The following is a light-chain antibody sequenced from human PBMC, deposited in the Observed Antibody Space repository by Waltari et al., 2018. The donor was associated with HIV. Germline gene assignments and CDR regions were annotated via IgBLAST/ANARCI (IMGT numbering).Light chain of an antibody. CDR3: SSYTSSSTFYV. J-gene: IGLJ1*01. V-gene: IGLV2-14*03. CDR2: DVT. Sequence: SALTQPASVSGSPGQSITLSCTGTSSDVGGYNFVSWYQQHPGKAPKLMIYDVTKRPSGVSNRFSGSKSGNTASLTITGLQAEDEADFYCSSYTSSSTFYVFGTGTKVTVL. CDR1: SSDVGGYNF.